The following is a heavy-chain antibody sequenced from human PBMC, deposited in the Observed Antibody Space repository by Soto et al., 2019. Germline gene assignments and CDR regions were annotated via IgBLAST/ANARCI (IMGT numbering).Heavy chain of an antibody. Sequence: QVHLVQSGAEGKKPGASVKVSCNGSGYDFTTYGITWVRQAPGQGLAGMAWISAHNGNTDYAQKLQGRVTVTRDTSTSTAYMERRSLRYDDTAVYYCARGRYGDYWGQGALVTVSS. CDR1: GYDFTTYG. CDR2: ISAHNGNT. D-gene: IGHD1-1*01. CDR3: ARGRYGDY. V-gene: IGHV1-18*01. J-gene: IGHJ4*02.